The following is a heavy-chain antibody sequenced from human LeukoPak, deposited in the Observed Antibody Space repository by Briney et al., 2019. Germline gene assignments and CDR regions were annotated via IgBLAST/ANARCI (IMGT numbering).Heavy chain of an antibody. Sequence: PGGSLRLSCVVSGFSFSKYWMSWVRQAPGKGLEWVANINQDGSERYYVDSVKGRFTISRDNAKNSLSLQMNILRVADTAVYYCAREYTDPDYHGLGSYFALDSWGQGILVTVSS. J-gene: IGHJ4*02. CDR2: INQDGSER. CDR3: AREYTDPDYHGLGSYFALDS. CDR1: GFSFSKYW. D-gene: IGHD3-10*01. V-gene: IGHV3-7*03.